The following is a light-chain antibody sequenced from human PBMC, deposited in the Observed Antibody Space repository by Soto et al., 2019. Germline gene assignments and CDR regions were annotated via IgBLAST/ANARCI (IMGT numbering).Light chain of an antibody. Sequence: DIQMTQSPSTLSGSVGDRVTITCRASQTISSWLAWYQQKPGKAPKLLIYKASTLKSGVPSRFSGSGSGTEFPLTISSLQPDDFATYYCQHYNSYSEAFVQGTKVELK. CDR3: QHYNSYSEA. CDR1: QTISSW. J-gene: IGKJ1*01. V-gene: IGKV1-5*03. CDR2: KAS.